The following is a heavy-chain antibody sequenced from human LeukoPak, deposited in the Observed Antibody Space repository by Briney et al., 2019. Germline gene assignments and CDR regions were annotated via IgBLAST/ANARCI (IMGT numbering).Heavy chain of an antibody. Sequence: GGSLRLSCAASGFTFSDSAMSWVRQAPGKGLEWVSLISFSGGSTYYADSVKGRFTISRDNSKDTLYLQMNSLRAEDTAIYYCARDIQLSTWGLGTMVTVSS. CDR3: ARDIQLST. V-gene: IGHV3-23*01. CDR2: ISFSGGST. D-gene: IGHD5-24*01. CDR1: GFTFSDSA. J-gene: IGHJ3*01.